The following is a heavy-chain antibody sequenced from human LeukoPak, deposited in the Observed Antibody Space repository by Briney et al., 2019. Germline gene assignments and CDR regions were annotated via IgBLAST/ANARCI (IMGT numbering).Heavy chain of an antibody. CDR1: GFTISSSW. D-gene: IGHD1-26*01. CDR2: ISSEGSST. J-gene: IGHJ4*02. Sequence: GGSLRLSCAASGFTISSSWMHWVRQAPGKGPEWVSRISSEGSSTTYADSVKGRFTVSKDNAKNTLYLQLNSLRTEDTAVYYCLRVLGVPVWDQGSLVTVSS. V-gene: IGHV3-74*03. CDR3: LRVLGVPV.